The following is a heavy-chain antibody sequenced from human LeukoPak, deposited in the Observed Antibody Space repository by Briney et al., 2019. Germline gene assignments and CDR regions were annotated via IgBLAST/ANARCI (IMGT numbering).Heavy chain of an antibody. CDR1: GGSFSGYN. Sequence: PSETLSLTCAVYGGSFSGYNWSWIRPPPGKGLEWIGEINHSGRTNSNPSLKSRVTISVDTSKNQFSLKLSSVTAADTAVYYCACGGDCLDYWGQGTLVTVSS. J-gene: IGHJ4*02. V-gene: IGHV4-34*01. CDR2: INHSGRT. CDR3: ACGGDCLDY. D-gene: IGHD2-21*01.